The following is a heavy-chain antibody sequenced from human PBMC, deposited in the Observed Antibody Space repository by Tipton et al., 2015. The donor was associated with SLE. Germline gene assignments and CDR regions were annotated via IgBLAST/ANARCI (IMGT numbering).Heavy chain of an antibody. J-gene: IGHJ4*02. D-gene: IGHD3-22*01. CDR2: VFSSGTT. Sequence: TLSLTCSVSGGSISSFYWSWIHQHPGKGLEWIGYVFSSGTTYYNPSLQGRLSMSLDTSKNQLSLQLSSVTSADTAVYYCARYFYDSSGVCLFDLWGQGTLVTVSS. CDR1: GGSISSFY. CDR3: ARYFYDSSGVCLFDL. V-gene: IGHV4-31*03.